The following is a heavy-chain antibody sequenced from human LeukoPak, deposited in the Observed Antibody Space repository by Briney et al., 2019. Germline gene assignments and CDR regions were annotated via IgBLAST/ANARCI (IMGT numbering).Heavy chain of an antibody. CDR2: IYYSGST. Sequence: SETLSLTCTVSGGSVSSGSYYWSWIRQSPGKGLEWIGYIYYSGSTNYNPSLKSRVTISVDTSKNQFSLKLSSVTAADTAVYYCARGGYSYGPPHFDLWGRGTLVTVSS. J-gene: IGHJ2*01. V-gene: IGHV4-61*01. D-gene: IGHD5-18*01. CDR1: GGSVSSGSYY. CDR3: ARGGYSYGPPHFDL.